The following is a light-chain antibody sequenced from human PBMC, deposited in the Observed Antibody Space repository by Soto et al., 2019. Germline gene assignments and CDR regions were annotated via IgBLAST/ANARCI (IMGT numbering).Light chain of an antibody. CDR3: QHYGSSPLT. V-gene: IGKV3-20*01. J-gene: IGKJ4*01. CDR2: DAS. Sequence: EIVLTQSPGTLSLSPGERATLSCRASQSVSGSHLVWYQQKPGQAPRPLIYDASRRATGIPDRFSGSGSGTDFTLTISRLEPEDFAFYYCQHYGSSPLTFAGGTEVAIK. CDR1: QSVSGSH.